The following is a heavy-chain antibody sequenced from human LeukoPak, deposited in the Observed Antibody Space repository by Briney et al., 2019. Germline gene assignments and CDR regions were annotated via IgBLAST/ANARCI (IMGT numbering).Heavy chain of an antibody. D-gene: IGHD6-19*01. CDR1: DYSISSGYY. Sequence: PSETLSLTCTVSDYSISSGYYWSWIRQPPGKGLEWIGEINHSGSTNYNPSLKSRVTISVDTSKNQFSLKLSSVTAADTAVYYCASRYSSGWRYNWFDPWGQGTLVTVSS. V-gene: IGHV4-38-2*02. CDR3: ASRYSSGWRYNWFDP. J-gene: IGHJ5*02. CDR2: INHSGST.